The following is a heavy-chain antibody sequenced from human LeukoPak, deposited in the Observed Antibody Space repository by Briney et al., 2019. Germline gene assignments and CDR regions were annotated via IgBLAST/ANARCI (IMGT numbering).Heavy chain of an antibody. CDR2: IWYDGSNK. V-gene: IGHV3-33*01. Sequence: TGGSLRLSCAASGFTFSSYGMHWVRQAPGKGLEWVAVIWYDGSNKYYADSVKRRFTISRDNSKNTLYLQMNSLRAEDTAVYYCARDSSTRGYFDYWGQGTLVTVSS. J-gene: IGHJ4*02. D-gene: IGHD6-13*01. CDR1: GFTFSSYG. CDR3: ARDSSTRGYFDY.